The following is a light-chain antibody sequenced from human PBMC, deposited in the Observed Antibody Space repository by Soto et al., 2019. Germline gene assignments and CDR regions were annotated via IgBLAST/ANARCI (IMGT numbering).Light chain of an antibody. CDR2: DVS. CDR1: QSLTKY. CDR3: QQRSNWPPTWT. Sequence: EIVLTQSPATLSLSPGERATLSCRASQSLTKYLAWYQQKPGQAPRLLIFDVSNRATGIPARFRGSGSGTDFALTISTLEPEDFAVYYCQQRSNWPPTWTFGQGTKVEIK. V-gene: IGKV3-11*01. J-gene: IGKJ1*01.